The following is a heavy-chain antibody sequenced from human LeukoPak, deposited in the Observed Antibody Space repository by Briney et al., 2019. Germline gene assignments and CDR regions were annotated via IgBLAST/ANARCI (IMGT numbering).Heavy chain of an antibody. J-gene: IGHJ5*02. V-gene: IGHV3-11*01. D-gene: IGHD6-6*01. Sequence: KPGGSLRLSCAASGFTFSDYYMSWIRQAPGKGLEGVSYISSSGSTIYYADSVKGRFTISRDNAKNSLYLQMNSLRAEDTAVYYCAREITEEYSSSSWFDPWGQGTLVTVSS. CDR3: AREITEEYSSSSWFDP. CDR2: ISSSGSTI. CDR1: GFTFSDYY.